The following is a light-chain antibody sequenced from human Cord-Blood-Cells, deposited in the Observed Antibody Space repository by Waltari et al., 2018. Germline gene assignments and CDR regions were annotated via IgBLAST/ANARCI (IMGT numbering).Light chain of an antibody. CDR3: CSYAGSYSRYV. V-gene: IGLV2-11*01. J-gene: IGLJ1*01. CDR1: SSDVGGSNY. Sequence: QSALTQPRSVSGSPGQSVTISCTGTSSDVGGSNYVSWYHQHPGKAPKLRIYDVSKRPSGVPDRFSGSKSGNTASLTISGLQAEDEADYYCCSYAGSYSRYVFGTGTKVTVL. CDR2: DVS.